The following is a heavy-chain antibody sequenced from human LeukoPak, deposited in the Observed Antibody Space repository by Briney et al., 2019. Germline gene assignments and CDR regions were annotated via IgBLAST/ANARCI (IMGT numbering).Heavy chain of an antibody. CDR2: ISGSGGTT. D-gene: IGHD6-6*01. Sequence: GSLRLSCAASGFTFSRYAMSWVRQAPGKGLEWVSAISGSGGTTYYADSVKGRFTISRDNSKNTLYLQMNSLRAEDTAVYYCARDKYSSSSFYFDYWGQGTLVTVSS. V-gene: IGHV3-23*01. CDR1: GFTFSRYA. J-gene: IGHJ4*02. CDR3: ARDKYSSSSFYFDY.